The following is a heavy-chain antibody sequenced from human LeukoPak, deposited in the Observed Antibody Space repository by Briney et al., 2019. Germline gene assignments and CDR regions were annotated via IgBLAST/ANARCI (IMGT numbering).Heavy chain of an antibody. D-gene: IGHD3-22*01. J-gene: IGHJ4*02. CDR1: GFTFSSYW. V-gene: IGHV3-74*01. CDR3: ASPYYDSSGPFDY. Sequence: PGGSLRLSCAASGFTFSSYWMHWVRQAPGKGLVWGSRINSDGSSTSYADSVKGRFPISRDNAKNTLYLQMNSLRAEDAAVYYCASPYYDSSGPFDYWGQGTLVTVSS. CDR2: INSDGSST.